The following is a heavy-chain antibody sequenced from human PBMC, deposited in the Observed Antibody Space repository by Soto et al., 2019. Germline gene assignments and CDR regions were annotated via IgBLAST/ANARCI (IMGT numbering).Heavy chain of an antibody. CDR1: GFTFDDYT. CDR3: AKDLLDYSNYEDGMDV. D-gene: IGHD4-4*01. Sequence: EVQLVESGGVVVQPGGSLRLSCAASGFTFDDYTMHWVRQAPGKGLEWVSLISWDGGSTYYADSVKGRFTISRDNSKNSLYLQMNSLRTEDTALYYYAKDLLDYSNYEDGMDVWGQGTTVTVSS. J-gene: IGHJ6*02. V-gene: IGHV3-43*01. CDR2: ISWDGGST.